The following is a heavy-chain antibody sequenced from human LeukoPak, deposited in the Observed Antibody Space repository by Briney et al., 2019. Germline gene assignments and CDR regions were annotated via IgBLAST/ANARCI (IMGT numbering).Heavy chain of an antibody. CDR1: GFTFSSYE. CDR2: ISSSGSTI. Sequence: PGGSLRLSCAASGFTFSSYEMNWVRQAPGKGLEWVSYISSSGSTIYYADSVKGRFTISRDNAKNSLYLQMNSLRAEDTAVYYCAGDSPLGDILTGFGFRDYWGQGTLVTVSS. V-gene: IGHV3-48*03. J-gene: IGHJ4*02. CDR3: AGDSPLGDILTGFGFRDY. D-gene: IGHD3-9*01.